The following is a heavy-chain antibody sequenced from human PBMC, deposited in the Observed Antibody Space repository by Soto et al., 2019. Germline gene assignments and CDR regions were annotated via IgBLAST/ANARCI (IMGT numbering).Heavy chain of an antibody. CDR1: GFTVSSNY. CDR2: IYSGGST. Sequence: PGGSLRLSCAASGFTVSSNYMSWVRQAPGKGLEWVSVIYSGGSTYYADSVKGRFTISRDNSKNTLYLQMNSLRAEDTAVYYCARVGIAVAGTVDYWGQGTLVTV. CDR3: ARVGIAVAGTVDY. V-gene: IGHV3-66*01. D-gene: IGHD6-19*01. J-gene: IGHJ4*02.